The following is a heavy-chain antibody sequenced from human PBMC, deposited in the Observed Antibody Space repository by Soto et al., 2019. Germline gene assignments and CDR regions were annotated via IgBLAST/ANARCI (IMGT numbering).Heavy chain of an antibody. CDR3: ARDKGGYSYGLTLDY. D-gene: IGHD5-18*01. CDR2: IYYGEST. J-gene: IGHJ4*02. CDR1: GGSISSYY. V-gene: IGHV4-59*01. Sequence: PSVTLSLTCTTSGGSISSYYWIWLRLPPGKGLTRTGNIYYGESTKSNPSLNKRVTIXVDTSNNQISLKLSSVTAAETAVYYCARDKGGYSYGLTLDYWGQGTLVTVSS.